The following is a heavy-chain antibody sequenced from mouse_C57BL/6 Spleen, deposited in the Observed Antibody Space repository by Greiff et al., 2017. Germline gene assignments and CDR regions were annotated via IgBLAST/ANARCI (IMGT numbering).Heavy chain of an antibody. Sequence: VQLVESVAELVRPGASVKLSCTASGFNIKNTYMHWVKQRPEQGLEWIGRIDPANGNTKYAPKFQGKATITADPSSNTAYLQLSSLTSEDTAIYYCATLITTVVADYFDYWGQGTTLTVSS. CDR1: GFNIKNTY. CDR3: ATLITTVVADYFDY. CDR2: IDPANGNT. D-gene: IGHD1-1*01. J-gene: IGHJ2*01. V-gene: IGHV14-3*01.